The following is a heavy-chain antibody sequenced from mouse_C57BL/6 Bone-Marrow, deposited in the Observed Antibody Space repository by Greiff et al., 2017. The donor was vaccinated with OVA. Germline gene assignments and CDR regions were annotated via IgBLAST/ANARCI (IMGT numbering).Heavy chain of an antibody. D-gene: IGHD2-4*01. CDR1: GYTFTSYD. J-gene: IGHJ3*01. V-gene: IGHV1-85*01. Sequence: VQLQQSGPELVKPGASVKLSCKASGYTFTSYDINWVKQRPGQGLEWIGWIYPGDGSTKYNEKFKGKATLTVDTSSSTAYIELHSLTSENSAVYFCALYYDYDGEFAYWGQGTLVTVSA. CDR2: IYPGDGST. CDR3: ALYYDYDGEFAY.